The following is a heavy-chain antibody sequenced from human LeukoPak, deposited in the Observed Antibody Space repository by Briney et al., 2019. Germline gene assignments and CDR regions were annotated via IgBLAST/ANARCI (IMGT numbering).Heavy chain of an antibody. V-gene: IGHV3-7*01. Sequence: PGGSLRLSCSASGFTFSDRWMNWVRQAPGKGLEWVAIINRDGSEKHYVDSVKGRFTISRDNAKNSLYLLMNSLRAEDTAVYYCARSDRGPEYWGQGTLVTVSS. CDR2: INRDGSEK. D-gene: IGHD6-25*01. J-gene: IGHJ4*02. CDR3: ARSDRGPEY. CDR1: GFTFSDRW.